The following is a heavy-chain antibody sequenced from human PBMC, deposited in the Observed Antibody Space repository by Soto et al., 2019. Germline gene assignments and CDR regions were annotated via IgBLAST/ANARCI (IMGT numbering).Heavy chain of an antibody. CDR1: GFTFSSYA. J-gene: IGHJ6*03. CDR3: AKDLFTLGSTMVRGEYTYSYMXV. D-gene: IGHD3-10*01. V-gene: IGHV3-23*01. Sequence: PGGSLRLSCAASGFTFSSYAMSWVRQAPGKGLEWVSAISGSGGSTYYADSVKGRFTISRDNSKNTLYLQMNSLRAEDTAVYYCAKDLFTLGSTMVRGEYTYSYMXVWGKGTTVTVSS. CDR2: ISGSGGST.